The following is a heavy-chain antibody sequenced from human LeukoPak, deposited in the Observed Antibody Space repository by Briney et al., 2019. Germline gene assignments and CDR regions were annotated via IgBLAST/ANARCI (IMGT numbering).Heavy chain of an antibody. CDR3: ARLYPDIVVVTLQYNWFDP. D-gene: IGHD2-21*02. CDR1: GGSISSYY. V-gene: IGHV4-59*08. Sequence: SETLSLTCTVSGGSISSYYWSWIRQPPGKGLEWIGYIYYSGSTNYNPSLKSRVTISVDTSKNQFSLKLSSVTAADTAVYYCARLYPDIVVVTLQYNWFDPWGQGTLVTVSS. CDR2: IYYSGST. J-gene: IGHJ5*02.